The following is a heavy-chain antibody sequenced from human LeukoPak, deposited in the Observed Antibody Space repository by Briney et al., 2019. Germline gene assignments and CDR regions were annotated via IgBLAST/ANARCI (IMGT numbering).Heavy chain of an antibody. CDR2: IYDSGST. V-gene: IGHV4-59*01. Sequence: PSETLSLTCTVSGGSISSYYWSWIRQPPGKGLEWIGYIYDSGSTNYNPSLKSRVTISVDTSKNQFSLKLSSVTAADTAVYYCAVVAAAGTFDYWGQGTLVTVSS. CDR1: GGSISSYY. CDR3: AVVAAAGTFDY. D-gene: IGHD6-13*01. J-gene: IGHJ4*02.